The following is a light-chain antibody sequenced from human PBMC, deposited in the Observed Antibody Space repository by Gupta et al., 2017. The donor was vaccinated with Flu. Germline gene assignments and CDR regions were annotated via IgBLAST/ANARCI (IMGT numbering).Light chain of an antibody. J-gene: IGLJ3*02. V-gene: IGLV1-40*01. CDR1: SSNIGAGYD. CDR2: GNN. CDR3: QSYDSTPRGPNWV. Sequence: QSXLXQPPSVXGAPGXXVTXSXXXSSSNIGAGYDTHWYQQLPGTAPKLLLYGNNNRPSGVPDRFSGSKSGTSASLAITGLQPEDEADYYCQSYDSTPRGPNWVFGGGTKLTVL.